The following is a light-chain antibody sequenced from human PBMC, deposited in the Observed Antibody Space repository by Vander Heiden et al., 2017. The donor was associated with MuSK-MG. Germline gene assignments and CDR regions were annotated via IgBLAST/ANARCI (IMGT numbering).Light chain of an antibody. V-gene: IGLV2-11*01. CDR3: CSYAGSYTFDVV. J-gene: IGLJ2*01. CDR2: DVT. CDR1: SSDVGGYKY. Sequence: QSALTQPRSVSGSPRQSVTISCTGTSSDVGGYKYVSWYQQHPGKAPKLMIYDVTKRPSGVPDRFSGSKSGNTASLTISGLQAEDEADYSCCSYAGSYTFDVVFGGGTKLTVL.